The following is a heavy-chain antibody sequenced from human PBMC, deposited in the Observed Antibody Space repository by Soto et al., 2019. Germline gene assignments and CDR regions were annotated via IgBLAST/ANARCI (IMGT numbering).Heavy chain of an antibody. D-gene: IGHD5-12*01. CDR2: IFYTGTT. CDR3: ACLVLVAPVANA. V-gene: IGHV4-39*02. Sequence: SETLSLTCTVSGGSISSSSYYWGWIRQPPGKGLEWVGGIFYTGTTYYSPSLKDRVTISVDTSKNSFSLNLTSVTAADTAVYFGACLVLVAPVANAWGQGALVTVSS. CDR1: GGSISSSSYY. J-gene: IGHJ5*02.